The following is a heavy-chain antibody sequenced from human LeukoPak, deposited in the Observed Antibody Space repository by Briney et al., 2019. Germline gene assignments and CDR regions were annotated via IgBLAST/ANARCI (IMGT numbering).Heavy chain of an antibody. Sequence: PSETLSLTCTVSGGSISSYYWSWIRQPPGKGLEWIGYIYYSGSTNYNPSLKSRVTISVDTSKNQFSLKLSSVTAADTAVYYCARLDWRGDCYWGCYYGMDVWGQGTTVTVSS. D-gene: IGHD2-21*02. CDR2: IYYSGST. J-gene: IGHJ6*02. CDR1: GGSISSYY. V-gene: IGHV4-59*01. CDR3: ARLDWRGDCYWGCYYGMDV.